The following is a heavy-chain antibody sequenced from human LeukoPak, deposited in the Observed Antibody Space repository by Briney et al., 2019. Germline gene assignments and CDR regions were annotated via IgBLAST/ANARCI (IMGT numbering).Heavy chain of an antibody. CDR3: ARDFPYGSGSHWFDY. CDR2: IYYSGST. CDR1: GDSISSYF. J-gene: IGHJ4*02. Sequence: SETLSLTCTVSGDSISSYFWSWIRQPLGKGLEWIGYIYYSGSTNYNPSLKSRVTISVDTSKTHFSLNLSSVTAADTAVYYCARDFPYGSGSHWFDYWGQGTLVTVSS. D-gene: IGHD3-10*01. V-gene: IGHV4-59*12.